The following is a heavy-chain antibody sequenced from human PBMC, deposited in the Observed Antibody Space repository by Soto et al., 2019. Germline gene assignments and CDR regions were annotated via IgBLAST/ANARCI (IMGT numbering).Heavy chain of an antibody. J-gene: IGHJ6*02. D-gene: IGHD6-13*01. CDR1: GGSFSGYY. CDR3: ARAGAAAGTYYGMDV. Sequence: SETLSLTCAVYGGSFSGYYWSWIRQPPGKGLEWIGEINHSGSTNYNPSLKSRVTISVDTSKNQFSLKLSSVTAADTAVYYCARAGAAAGTYYGMDVWGQGTTVT. V-gene: IGHV4-34*01. CDR2: INHSGST.